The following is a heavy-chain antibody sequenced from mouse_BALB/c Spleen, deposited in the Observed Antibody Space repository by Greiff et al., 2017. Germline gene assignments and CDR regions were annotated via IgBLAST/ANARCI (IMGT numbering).Heavy chain of an antibody. J-gene: IGHJ4*01. CDR3: ARITTVVAPYYAMDY. CDR1: GYSITSDYA. V-gene: IGHV3-2*02. CDR2: ISYSGST. D-gene: IGHD1-1*01. Sequence: EVQLQESGPGLVKPSQSLSLTCTVTGYSITSDYAWNWIRQFPGNKLEWMGYISYSGSTSYNPSLKSRISITRDTSKNQFFLQLNSVTTEDTATYYCARITTVVAPYYAMDYWGQGTSVTVSS.